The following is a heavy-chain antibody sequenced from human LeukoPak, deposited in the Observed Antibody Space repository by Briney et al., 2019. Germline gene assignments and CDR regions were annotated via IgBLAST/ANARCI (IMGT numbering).Heavy chain of an antibody. CDR3: ASDGEYYGSGVY. V-gene: IGHV1-69*05. D-gene: IGHD3-10*01. CDR2: IIPIFGTA. Sequence: SEKVSRKASGGTFSRYAISWVRQAPGQGLECMGSIIPIFGTANYAQKFQGRVTITTDESTSTAYMELSSLRSEDTAVYYCASDGEYYGSGVYWGQGTLVTVSS. CDR1: GGTFSRYA. J-gene: IGHJ4*02.